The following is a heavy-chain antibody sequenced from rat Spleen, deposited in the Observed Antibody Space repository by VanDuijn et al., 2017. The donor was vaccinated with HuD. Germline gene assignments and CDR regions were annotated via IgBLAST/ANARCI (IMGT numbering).Heavy chain of an antibody. J-gene: IGHJ2*01. CDR2: MWSGGST. CDR1: GFSLTDYS. CDR3: TTDGYDYDGYYHVD. V-gene: IGHV2S63*01. D-gene: IGHD1-12*03. Sequence: VQLKESGPGLVQPSQTLSLTCTVSGFSLTDYSVHWVRQPPGKGLEWMGVMWSGGSTAYNSALKSRLSISRDTSKSQVFLTKNSLQTEDTAIYYCTTDGYDYDGYYHVDWGQGVMVTVSS.